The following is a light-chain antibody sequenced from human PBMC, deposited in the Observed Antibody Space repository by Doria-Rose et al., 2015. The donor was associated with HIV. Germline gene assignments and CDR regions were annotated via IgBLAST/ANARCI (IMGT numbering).Light chain of an antibody. CDR2: AAS. Sequence: NWYQQRPGKAPNLLIYAASNLQSGVPSRFSGSGSGTDFTLTINSLQSEDFATYYCQQSFSTPLGTFGQVTKLEIK. V-gene: IGKV1-39*01. J-gene: IGKJ2*02. CDR3: QQSFSTPLGT.